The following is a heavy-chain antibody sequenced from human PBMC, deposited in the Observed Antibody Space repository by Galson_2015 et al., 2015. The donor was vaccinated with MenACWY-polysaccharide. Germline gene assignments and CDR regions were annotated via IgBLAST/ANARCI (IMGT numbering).Heavy chain of an antibody. D-gene: IGHD2/OR15-2a*01. V-gene: IGHV3-30-3*01. CDR3: ARDYCDRISCSGMDV. J-gene: IGHJ6*02. CDR1: GFTFSSYA. Sequence: SLRLSCAASGFTFSSYAMHWVRQAPGKGLEWVAVISYDGSNKYYADSVKGRFTISRDNSKNTLYLQMNSLRAEDTTVYYCARDYCDRISCSGMDVWGQGTTVTVPS. CDR2: ISYDGSNK.